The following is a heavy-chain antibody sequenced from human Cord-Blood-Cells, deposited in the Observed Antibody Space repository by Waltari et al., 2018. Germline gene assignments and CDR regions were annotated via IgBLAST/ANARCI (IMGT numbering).Heavy chain of an antibody. CDR2: IIPILGIA. V-gene: IGHV1-69*09. D-gene: IGHD3-3*01. CDR1: GGTFSSSA. J-gene: IGHJ3*02. Sequence: QVQLVQSGAEVKKPGSSVKVSCKASGGTFSSSAISWVRPAPGQGLEWMGRIIPILGIANYAQKFQGRVTITADKSTSTAYMELSSLRSEDTAVYYCARPITIFGVVIDAFDIWGQGTMVTVSS. CDR3: ARPITIFGVVIDAFDI.